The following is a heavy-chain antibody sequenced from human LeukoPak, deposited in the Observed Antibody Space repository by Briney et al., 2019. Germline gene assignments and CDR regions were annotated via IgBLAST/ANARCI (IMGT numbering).Heavy chain of an antibody. D-gene: IGHD6-13*01. J-gene: IGHJ6*02. Sequence: PSQTLSLTCTVSGGSISSGDYYWSWIRQPPGKGLEWIGYIYYSGSTYYNPSLKSRVTISVDTSKNQFSLKLNSVTAADTAVYYCAATQQLVGYYGMDVWGQGTTVTVSS. CDR1: GGSISSGDYY. V-gene: IGHV4-30-4*08. CDR3: AATQQLVGYYGMDV. CDR2: IYYSGST.